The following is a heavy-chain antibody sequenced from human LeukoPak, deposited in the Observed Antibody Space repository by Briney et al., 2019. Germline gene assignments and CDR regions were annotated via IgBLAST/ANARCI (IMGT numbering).Heavy chain of an antibody. V-gene: IGHV4-34*01. CDR1: GGSFIGFH. CDR3: ARGPRGAFDI. Sequence: SETLSLTCAVYGGSFIGFHWNWIRQPPGKGLEWIGDINHSGSTNYNPSLTSRVTISVDPSKNQFSLNLSSVTAADTAVYYCARGPRGAFDIWGQGTMVTVSS. J-gene: IGHJ3*02. CDR2: INHSGST.